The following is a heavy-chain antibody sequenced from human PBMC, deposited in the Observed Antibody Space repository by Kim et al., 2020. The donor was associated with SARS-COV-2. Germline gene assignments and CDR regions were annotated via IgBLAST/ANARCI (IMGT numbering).Heavy chain of an antibody. CDR3: AKVGSGGYVGRDYFDS. CDR2: LSGGGGST. J-gene: IGHJ4*02. V-gene: IGHV3-23*01. CDR1: GITFSDYA. Sequence: GGSLRLSCAASGITFSDYAMTWFRQAPGKGLEWVSSLSGGGGSTYYADSVKGLFTISRDNSKNTLYLQMNTLRVEDTAVYYCAKVGSGGYVGRDYFDSWGPGTPVTVSP. D-gene: IGHD5-12*01.